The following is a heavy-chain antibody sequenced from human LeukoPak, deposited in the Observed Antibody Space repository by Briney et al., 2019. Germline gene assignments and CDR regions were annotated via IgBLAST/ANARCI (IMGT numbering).Heavy chain of an antibody. CDR2: ISYDGSNK. CDR3: AKDRATYYDFWSGLYYYYYYGMDV. V-gene: IGHV3-30*18. D-gene: IGHD3-3*01. CDR1: GFTFSSYG. Sequence: PGGSLRLSCAASGFTFSSYGMHWVRQAPGKGLEWVAVISYDGSNKYYADSVKGRFTISRDNSKNTLYLQMNSLRAEDTAVYCCAKDRATYYDFWSGLYYYYYYGMDVWGQGTTVTVSS. J-gene: IGHJ6*02.